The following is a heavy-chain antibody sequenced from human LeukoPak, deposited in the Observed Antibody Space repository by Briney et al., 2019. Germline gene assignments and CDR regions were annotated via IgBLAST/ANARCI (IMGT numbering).Heavy chain of an antibody. CDR3: AGRSEDSSDYLDFDY. J-gene: IGHJ4*02. Sequence: GESLKISCKGSGYSFASYWIGWVRQMPGKGLEWMGIIYPGDSDTRYSPSSQGQVTISADKSISTAYLQWSSLRASDTAMSFCAGRSEDSSDYLDFDYWGQGTLVTVSS. CDR2: IYPGDSDT. CDR1: GYSFASYW. D-gene: IGHD3-22*01. V-gene: IGHV5-51*01.